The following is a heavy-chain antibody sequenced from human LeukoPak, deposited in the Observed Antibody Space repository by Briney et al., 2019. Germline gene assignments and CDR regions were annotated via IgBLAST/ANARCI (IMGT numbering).Heavy chain of an antibody. CDR3: ARGGRDLLFPFDY. V-gene: IGHV1-46*01. CDR2: INASSGTT. D-gene: IGHD1-26*01. Sequence: ASVKVSCKASGYTFTSYYVHWVRQAPGQGLERMGIINASSGTTTFAQMFQGRVTMTRDTSTSTVYMELSSLRSEDTAVYYCARGGRDLLFPFDYWGQGTLVTVSS. J-gene: IGHJ4*02. CDR1: GYTFTSYY.